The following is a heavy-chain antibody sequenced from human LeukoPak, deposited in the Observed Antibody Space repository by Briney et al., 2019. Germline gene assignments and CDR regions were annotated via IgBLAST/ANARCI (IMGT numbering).Heavy chain of an antibody. Sequence: GGSLRLSCAASGFTFSTYGMHWVRQAPGKGLEWVAFIRYDGTKKYYADSLKGRFTISRDNSKNSLYLQMNSLRAEDTALYYCAKDFHRLGEFDAFDIWGQGTMVTVSS. CDR1: GFTFSTYG. CDR2: IRYDGTKK. D-gene: IGHD3-16*01. J-gene: IGHJ3*02. V-gene: IGHV3-30*02. CDR3: AKDFHRLGEFDAFDI.